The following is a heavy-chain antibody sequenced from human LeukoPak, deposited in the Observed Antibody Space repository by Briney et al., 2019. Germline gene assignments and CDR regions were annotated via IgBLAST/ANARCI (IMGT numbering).Heavy chain of an antibody. CDR2: IYYSGST. J-gene: IGHJ4*02. CDR3: ARLDYDILTGYYYFDY. Sequence: SETLSLTCTVSGGSISSSSYYWGWIRQPPGKGLEWIGSIYYSGSTYYNPPLKSRVTISVDTSKNQFSLKLSSVTAADTAVYYCARLDYDILTGYYYFDYWGQGTLVTVSS. D-gene: IGHD3-9*01. CDR1: GGSISSSSYY. V-gene: IGHV4-39*01.